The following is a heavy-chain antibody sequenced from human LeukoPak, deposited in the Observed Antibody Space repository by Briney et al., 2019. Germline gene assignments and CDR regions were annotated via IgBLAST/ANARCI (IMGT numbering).Heavy chain of an antibody. CDR1: GGSIIGYH. V-gene: IGHV4-4*07. Sequence: SETLSLTCTVSGGSIIGYHWSWIRQAAGKGLEWIGRIYSDGTTSYNTSLKSRIIMSVDTSKNRLSLKLTSVTAADTALYYCARAQAGTFFRFDPWGQGTLVTVSS. CDR2: IYSDGTT. J-gene: IGHJ5*02. CDR3: ARAQAGTFFRFDP. D-gene: IGHD6-19*01.